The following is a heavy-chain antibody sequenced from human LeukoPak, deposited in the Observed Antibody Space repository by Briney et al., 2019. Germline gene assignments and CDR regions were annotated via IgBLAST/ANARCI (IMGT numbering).Heavy chain of an antibody. V-gene: IGHV1-69*13. CDR3: ARADYYDSSGYNPAAFDI. Sequence: ASVKISCKASGGTFSSFAISWLRQAPGQGLEWMGGIIPIFGTANYAQKFQGRVTITADESTSTAYMELSSLRSEDTAVYYCARADYYDSSGYNPAAFDIWGQGTMVTVSS. CDR2: IIPIFGTA. J-gene: IGHJ3*02. CDR1: GGTFSSFA. D-gene: IGHD3-22*01.